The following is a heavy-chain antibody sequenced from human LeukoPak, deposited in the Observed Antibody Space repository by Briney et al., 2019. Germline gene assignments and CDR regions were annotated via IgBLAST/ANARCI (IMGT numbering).Heavy chain of an antibody. D-gene: IGHD3-3*01. CDR2: ISSSSSYI. V-gene: IGHV3-21*01. CDR3: ARDSESIFGVAYAFDI. Sequence: GGSLRLSCAASGFTFSSYSMNWVRQAPGKGLEWVSSISSSSSYIYYADSVKGRFTISRDNAKNSLYLQMNSLRAEDTAVYYCARDSESIFGVAYAFDIWGQGTMVTVSS. J-gene: IGHJ3*02. CDR1: GFTFSSYS.